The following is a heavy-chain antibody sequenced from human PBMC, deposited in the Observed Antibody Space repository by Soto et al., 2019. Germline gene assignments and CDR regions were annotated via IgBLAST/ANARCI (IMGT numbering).Heavy chain of an antibody. V-gene: IGHV3-74*01. J-gene: IGHJ4*02. CDR1: GFSFSSYW. CDR2: VNSDGSST. D-gene: IGHD5-18*01. CDR3: ARGGVYSYGAFDY. Sequence: EVQLVESGGGLVQPGGSLRLSCAASGFSFSSYWMHWVRQAPGKGLVWVSRVNSDGSSTNYADSVKGRFTISRDNAKNTVYLQMNSLRAEDTAVYYCARGGVYSYGAFDYWGQGTLVTVS.